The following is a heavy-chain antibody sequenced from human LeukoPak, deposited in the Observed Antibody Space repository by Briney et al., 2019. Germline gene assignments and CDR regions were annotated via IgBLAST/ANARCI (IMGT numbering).Heavy chain of an antibody. J-gene: IGHJ4*02. CDR2: ISGSGGST. D-gene: IGHD3-16*01. Sequence: GGSLRLSCAASGFTFSSYAMSWVRQAPGKGLEWVSAISGSGGSTYYADSVKGRFTISRDNSKNTLYLQMNSLRAEDTAVYYCARAPLGLRYGSFDYWGQGTLVTVSS. V-gene: IGHV3-23*01. CDR1: GFTFSSYA. CDR3: ARAPLGLRYGSFDY.